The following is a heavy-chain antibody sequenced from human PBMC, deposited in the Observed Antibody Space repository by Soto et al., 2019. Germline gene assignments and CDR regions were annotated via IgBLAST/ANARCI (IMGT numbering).Heavy chain of an antibody. CDR3: STRAYDTNGYYRFDP. J-gene: IGHJ5*01. CDR1: GWSFSGHS. V-gene: IGHV4-34*01. Sequence: SETLSLTCAVYGWSFSGHSWTWIRQSPGKGLEWIGDINHSGRVNYSPSLKSRVTISLDTSKNQFSLTLSAVTAADTAMYYCSTRAYDTNGYYRFDPWGQGTLVTVSS. D-gene: IGHD3-22*01. CDR2: INHSGRV.